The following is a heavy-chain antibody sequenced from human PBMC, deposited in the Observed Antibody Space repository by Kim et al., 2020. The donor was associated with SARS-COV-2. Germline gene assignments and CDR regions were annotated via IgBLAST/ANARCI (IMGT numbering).Heavy chain of an antibody. V-gene: IGHV4-59*01. D-gene: IGHD5-12*01. CDR1: GGSISSYY. CDR2: IYYSGST. CDR3: ARASGTWILYYYYYYGMDV. J-gene: IGHJ6*02. Sequence: SETLSLTCTVSGGSISSYYWSWIRQPPGKGLEWIGYIYYSGSTNYNPSLKSRVTISVDTSKNQFSLKLSSVTAADTAVYYCARASGTWILYYYYYYGMDVWGQGTTVTVSS.